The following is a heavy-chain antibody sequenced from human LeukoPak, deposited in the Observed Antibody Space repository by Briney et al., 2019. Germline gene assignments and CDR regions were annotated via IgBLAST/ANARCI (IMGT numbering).Heavy chain of an antibody. Sequence: PGGSLRLSCAASGFTFSNAWMTWVRQAPGKGLEWVGRIRSKTDGGTTDYAAPVKGRFTISRDDSKNTLYLQMDSLKTEDTAVYYCTTDRYYDSRGHPYDAFAIWGQGTMVTVSS. V-gene: IGHV3-15*01. CDR3: TTDRYYDSRGHPYDAFAI. D-gene: IGHD3-22*01. J-gene: IGHJ3*02. CDR1: GFTFSNAW. CDR2: IRSKTDGGTT.